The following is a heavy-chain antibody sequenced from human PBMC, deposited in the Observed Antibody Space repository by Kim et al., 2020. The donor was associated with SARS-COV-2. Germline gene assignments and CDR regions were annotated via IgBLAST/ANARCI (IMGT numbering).Heavy chain of an antibody. Sequence: SGPTLVNPTQTLTLTCTFSGFSLSTSGMCVSWIRQPPGKALEGLARIDWDDDKYYSTSLKTRLTISKDTSKNQVVLTMTNMDPVDTATYYCARTQYDILTGYQGGMDVWGQGTTVTVSS. CDR3: ARTQYDILTGYQGGMDV. CDR1: GFSLSTSGMC. D-gene: IGHD3-9*01. CDR2: IDWDDDK. J-gene: IGHJ6*02. V-gene: IGHV2-70*11.